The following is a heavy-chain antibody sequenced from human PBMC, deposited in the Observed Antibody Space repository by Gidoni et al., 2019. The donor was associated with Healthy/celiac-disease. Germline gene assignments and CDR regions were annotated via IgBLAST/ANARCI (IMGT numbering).Heavy chain of an antibody. V-gene: IGHV3-30*18. CDR1: GFTFSSYG. J-gene: IGHJ4*02. Sequence: QVQLVESGGGVVQPGRSLILSCAASGFTFSSYGMRWVRQAPGKGLEWVAVISDDGSNKYYADAVKGRFTISRDNSKNTLYLQMNSLRAEDTAVYYWAKDPTQMVRDPLGYFDYWGQGTLVTVSS. D-gene: IGHD3-10*01. CDR3: AKDPTQMVRDPLGYFDY. CDR2: ISDDGSNK.